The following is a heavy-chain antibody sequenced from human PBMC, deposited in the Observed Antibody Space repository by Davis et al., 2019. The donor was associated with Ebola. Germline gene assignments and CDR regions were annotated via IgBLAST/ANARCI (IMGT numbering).Heavy chain of an antibody. CDR1: GFTFSSYA. CDR2: ISYDGSNK. D-gene: IGHD6-13*01. J-gene: IGHJ4*02. CDR3: ARKAAPDY. V-gene: IGHV3-30-3*01. Sequence: GESLKISCAASGFTFSSYAMHWVRQAPGKGLEWVAVISYDGSNKYYADSVKGRFTISRDNSKNTLYLQMNSLRAEDTAVCYCARKAAPDYWGQGTLVTVSS.